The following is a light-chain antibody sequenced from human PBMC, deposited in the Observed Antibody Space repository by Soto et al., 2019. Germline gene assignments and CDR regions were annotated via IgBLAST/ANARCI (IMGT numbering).Light chain of an antibody. J-gene: IGKJ5*01. CDR3: QQYWCPPIT. CDR1: QSVSSSY. Sequence: EIVLTQSPGTLSLSPGERATLSCRASQSVSSSYLAWYQQKPGQAPRLLIYGASSRATGIPDRFSGSGSGADFTLTISRLEPEGFAGYYCQQYWCPPITFGQGTRLEIK. V-gene: IGKV3-20*01. CDR2: GAS.